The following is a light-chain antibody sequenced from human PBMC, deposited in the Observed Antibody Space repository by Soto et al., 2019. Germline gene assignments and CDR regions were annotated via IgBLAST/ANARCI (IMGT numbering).Light chain of an antibody. Sequence: DIQMTQSPSSLSASVGDRVTITCRASQGIRNDLARYQQKPGTAPQRLIYSAASLQSGVPSRFSGSGSGTEFTLTISSLQPEDFATYYCVQHNSYPWTFGQGTKVEIK. CDR1: QGIRND. CDR2: SAA. V-gene: IGKV1-17*01. J-gene: IGKJ1*01. CDR3: VQHNSYPWT.